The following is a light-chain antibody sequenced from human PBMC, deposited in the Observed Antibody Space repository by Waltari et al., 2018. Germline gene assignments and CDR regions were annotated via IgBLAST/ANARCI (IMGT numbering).Light chain of an antibody. CDR1: SSHIGSNT. J-gene: IGLJ2*01. Sequence: QSVLTQPPSASGTPGQWVPNPCSGSSSHIGSNTVHWYQQLPGTAPKLLIYINNQRRSGVPDRFSGSKSGTSASLAISGLQSEDEADYYCVAWDDSLNAVVVGGGTKLTVL. CDR3: VAWDDSLNAVV. CDR2: INN. V-gene: IGLV1-44*01.